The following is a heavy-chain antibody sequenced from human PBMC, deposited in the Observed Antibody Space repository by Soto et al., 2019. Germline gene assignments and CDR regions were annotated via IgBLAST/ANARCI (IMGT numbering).Heavy chain of an antibody. Sequence: KPSETLSLTCTVSGGSISSSSYYWGWIRQPPGKGLEWIGSIYYSGSTYYNPSLKSRVTISVDTSKNQFSLKLSSVTAADTAVYYRARPGPGYSSSWYENGMDVWGQGTTVTVSS. J-gene: IGHJ6*02. CDR3: ARPGPGYSSSWYENGMDV. D-gene: IGHD6-13*01. CDR1: GGSISSSSYY. CDR2: IYYSGST. V-gene: IGHV4-39*01.